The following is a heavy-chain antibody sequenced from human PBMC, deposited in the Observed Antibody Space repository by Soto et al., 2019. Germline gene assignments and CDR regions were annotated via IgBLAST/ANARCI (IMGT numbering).Heavy chain of an antibody. D-gene: IGHD1-26*01. CDR1: GFTFSSYS. CDR2: ISSSSSYI. Sequence: EVQLVESGGGLVKPGGSLRLSCAASGFTFSSYSMNWVRQAPGKGLEWVSSISSSSSYIYYADSVKGRFTISRDNAKNSLYLQMNSLRAEDTAVYYCARDKGSSGYYYGMDVWGQGTTVTASS. J-gene: IGHJ6*02. CDR3: ARDKGSSGYYYGMDV. V-gene: IGHV3-21*01.